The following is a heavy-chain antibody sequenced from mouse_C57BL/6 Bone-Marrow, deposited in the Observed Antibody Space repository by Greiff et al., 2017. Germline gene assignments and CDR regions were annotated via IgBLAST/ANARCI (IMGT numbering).Heavy chain of an antibody. Sequence: EVHLVESGEGLVKPGGSLKLSCAASGFTFSSYAMSWVRQTPEKRLEWVAYLSSGGDYIYYADTVKGRFTISRDNARNTLYLQMSSLKSEDTAMYDCTRVRIYYCGSSDTYDAMDYWGQGTLVTVSA. V-gene: IGHV5-9-1*02. J-gene: IGHJ4*01. CDR1: GFTFSSYA. CDR2: LSSGGDYI. CDR3: TRVRIYYCGSSDTYDAMDY. D-gene: IGHD1-1*01.